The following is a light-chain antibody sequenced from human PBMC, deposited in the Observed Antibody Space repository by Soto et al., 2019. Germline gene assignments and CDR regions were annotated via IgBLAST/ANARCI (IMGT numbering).Light chain of an antibody. CDR3: QQYGSSPWT. J-gene: IGKJ1*01. CDR1: QSVSSSY. CDR2: GAS. Sequence: EIVLTQSPGTLSLSPGERATLSCXXSQSVSSSYLAWYQQKPGQAPRLLIYGASSRATGIPDRFSGSGSGTDFTLTISRLEPEDFAVYYCQQYGSSPWTFGQGTKVEIK. V-gene: IGKV3-20*01.